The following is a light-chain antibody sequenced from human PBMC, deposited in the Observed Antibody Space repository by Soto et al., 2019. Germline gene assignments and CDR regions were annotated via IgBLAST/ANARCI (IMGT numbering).Light chain of an antibody. V-gene: IGLV2-8*01. J-gene: IGLJ2*01. CDR3: SSYAGSNIL. CDR1: SSDVGGYNY. CDR2: EVS. Sequence: SVLTQPPSASGSPGQSVTISCTGTSSDVGGYNYVSWYQQHPGKAPKLMIYEVSKRPSGVPDRFSGSKSGNTASLTVSGLQAEDEADYYCSSYAGSNILFGGGTQLTVL.